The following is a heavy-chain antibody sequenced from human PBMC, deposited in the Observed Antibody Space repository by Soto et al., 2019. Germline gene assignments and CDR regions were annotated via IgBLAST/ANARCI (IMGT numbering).Heavy chain of an antibody. CDR2: KSGSGGSA. D-gene: IGHD4-4*01. CDR1: GGTFSSDA. V-gene: IGHV3-23*01. J-gene: IGHJ6*02. CDR3: PKAPGGVTTRWYYYRMDV. Sequence: GTLRLSCAAVGGTFSSDAMRWVRRATGKGVERVSAKSGSGGSASYADSVKGRFTKSSDNTQNTLDLQTHGLTAENTGGCYCPKAPGGVTTRWYYYRMDVWGQGTTVTVSS.